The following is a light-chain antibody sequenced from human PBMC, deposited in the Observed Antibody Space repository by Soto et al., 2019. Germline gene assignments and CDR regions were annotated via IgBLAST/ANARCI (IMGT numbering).Light chain of an antibody. V-gene: IGKV1-8*01. CDR3: QQYYSYPYT. Sequence: AIRMTQSPSSLSASTGDRVTITCRASQGISSYLAWYQQKPGKAPKLLIYAASTLQSGVPSRLSGSGSGTDFTLTISCLQSEDCATYYCQQYYSYPYTFGHGTKLEIK. J-gene: IGKJ2*01. CDR1: QGISSY. CDR2: AAS.